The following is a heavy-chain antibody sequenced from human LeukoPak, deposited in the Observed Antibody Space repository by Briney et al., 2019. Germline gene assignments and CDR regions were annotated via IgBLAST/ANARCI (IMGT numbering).Heavy chain of an antibody. Sequence: GGSLRLSCAASGFTFSSYAMSWVRQAPGKGLEWVSAISGSGGSTYYADSVKGRFTISRDNSKNTLYLQMNSLRAEDTAVYYCAKDRVRYSSSWYADDAFDIWGQRTMVTVSS. V-gene: IGHV3-23*01. CDR2: ISGSGGST. CDR3: AKDRVRYSSSWYADDAFDI. J-gene: IGHJ3*02. D-gene: IGHD6-13*01. CDR1: GFTFSSYA.